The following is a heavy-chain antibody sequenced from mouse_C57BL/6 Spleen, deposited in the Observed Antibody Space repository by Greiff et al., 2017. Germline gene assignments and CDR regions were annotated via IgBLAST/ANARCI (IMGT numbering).Heavy chain of an antibody. D-gene: IGHD1-1*01. Sequence: VQLQQSGPVLVKPGASVKMSCKASGYTFTDYYMNWVKQSHGKSLEWIGVINPYNGGTSYNQKFKGKATLTVDKSSSTAYMELNSLTSEDSAVYYCARSFYYYGSSGGYAMDYWGQGTSVTVSS. CDR3: ARSFYYYGSSGGYAMDY. CDR1: GYTFTDYY. J-gene: IGHJ4*01. CDR2: INPYNGGT. V-gene: IGHV1-19*01.